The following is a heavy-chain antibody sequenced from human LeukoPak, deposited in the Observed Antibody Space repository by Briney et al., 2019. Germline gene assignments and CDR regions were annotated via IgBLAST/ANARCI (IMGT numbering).Heavy chain of an antibody. J-gene: IGHJ2*01. CDR1: GFTFSRYS. CDR2: ISIGNTYI. D-gene: IGHD3-22*01. CDR3: AGSDTIGYLPREWDYWYFDR. V-gene: IGHV3-21*03. Sequence: GGSLRLSCAASGFTFSRYSMNWVRQAPGKGLEWVSSISIGNTYICYADSVKGRFTISRDNAENSLCLQLNSLRAEDTAVYYCAGSDTIGYLPREWDYWYFDRWGRGTLVTVSS.